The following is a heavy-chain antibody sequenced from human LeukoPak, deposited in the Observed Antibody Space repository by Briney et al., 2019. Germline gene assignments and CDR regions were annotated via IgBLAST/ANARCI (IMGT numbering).Heavy chain of an antibody. Sequence: GGSLRLSCAASGFSFSSYAMSWARQAPGKGLEWVSTISGSGVTTYYADSVKGRFTISRDNSKNTLYLQMNSLRANDTAVYFCAKVSQWMLRSFDYWGQGTLVSVSS. CDR1: GFSFSSYA. D-gene: IGHD3-16*01. CDR2: ISGSGVTT. J-gene: IGHJ4*02. CDR3: AKVSQWMLRSFDY. V-gene: IGHV3-23*01.